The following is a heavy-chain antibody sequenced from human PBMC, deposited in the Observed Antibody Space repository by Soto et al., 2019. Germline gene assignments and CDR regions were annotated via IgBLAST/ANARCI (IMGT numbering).Heavy chain of an antibody. CDR1: GFTFSDYY. V-gene: IGHV3-11*01. J-gene: IGHJ4*02. CDR2: ISSSGSTI. D-gene: IGHD3-22*01. Sequence: XESLRLSCTASGFTFSDYYMSGIRQAPGKGLEWVSYISSSGSTIYYADSVKGRFTISRDNAKNSLYLQMNSLRAEDTAVYYCAREHHYYDNTDYWGQGTLVTVSS. CDR3: AREHHYYDNTDY.